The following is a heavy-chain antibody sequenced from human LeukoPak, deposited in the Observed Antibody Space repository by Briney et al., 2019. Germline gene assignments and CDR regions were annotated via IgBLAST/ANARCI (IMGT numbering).Heavy chain of an antibody. CDR1: GFTFSSFG. Sequence: PGGSLRLSCAASGFTFSSFGMNWVRQAPGKGLEWVASISSRRYYISYADSVKGRFTTSRDNAKNSLYLHINSLRAEDTAVYYCARDAAADHFHDSLGYLTYYYLDVWGKGTTVTVSS. CDR3: ARDAAADHFHDSLGYLTYYYLDV. V-gene: IGHV3-21*01. J-gene: IGHJ6*03. CDR2: ISSRRYYI. D-gene: IGHD3-22*01.